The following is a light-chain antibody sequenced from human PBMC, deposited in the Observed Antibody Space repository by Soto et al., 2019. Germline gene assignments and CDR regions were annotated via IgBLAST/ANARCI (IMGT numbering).Light chain of an antibody. CDR1: SSDVDGYNY. CDR3: SSYTSSSIDYV. CDR2: EVS. V-gene: IGLV2-14*01. J-gene: IGLJ1*01. Sequence: QSALTQPASVSGSPGQSITISCTGTSSDVDGYNYVSWYQQHPGKAPKLMIYEVSNRPSGVSNRFSGSKSGNTASLTISGLQDEDEADYYCSSYTSSSIDYVFGTGTKLTVL.